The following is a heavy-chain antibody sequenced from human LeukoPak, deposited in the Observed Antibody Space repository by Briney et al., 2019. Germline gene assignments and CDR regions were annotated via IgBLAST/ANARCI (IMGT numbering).Heavy chain of an antibody. Sequence: ASVKVSCKASGYTFTGYYMHWVRQAPGQGLEWMGWINPNSGGTNYAQKFQGRVTMTRDTSISTAYMELSRLRSDDTAVYYCARDTHGIPVVITNDWWYWGQGTLVTVSS. V-gene: IGHV1-2*02. CDR2: INPNSGGT. CDR1: GYTFTGYY. J-gene: IGHJ4*02. CDR3: ARDTHGIPVVITNDWWY. D-gene: IGHD3-22*01.